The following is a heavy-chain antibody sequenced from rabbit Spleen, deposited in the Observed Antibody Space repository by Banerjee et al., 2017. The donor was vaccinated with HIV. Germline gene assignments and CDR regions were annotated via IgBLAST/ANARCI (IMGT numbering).Heavy chain of an antibody. CDR1: GVSFSGSSY. CDR3: ARDAGTSFSTYGMDL. CDR2: IDSGSSGFT. D-gene: IGHD8-1*01. Sequence: QSLEESGGDLVKPGASLTLTCIASGVSFSGSSYMCWVRQAPGKGLEWIACIDSGSSGFTYFASWANGRFTISKTSSTTVTLQMTSLTAADTATYFCARDAGTSFSTYGMDLWGPGTLVTVS. J-gene: IGHJ6*01. V-gene: IGHV1S40*01.